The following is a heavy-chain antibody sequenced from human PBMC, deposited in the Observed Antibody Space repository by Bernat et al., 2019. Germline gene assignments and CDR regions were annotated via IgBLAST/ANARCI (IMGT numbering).Heavy chain of an antibody. CDR2: LYSGGTT. CDR1: GLTVSTNY. Sequence: EVQLVETGGGLIQPGRSLRLSCAASGLTVSTNYMSWVRQAPGKGLEWVSVLYSGGTTYYSDSVKGRFTMSGDNSKNTLYLQMDSLRAEDTAVYYCAKDTYSSSWYGAPSRGEYYFDYWGQGTLVTVSS. CDR3: AKDTYSSSWYGAPSRGEYYFDY. J-gene: IGHJ4*02. V-gene: IGHV3-53*02. D-gene: IGHD6-13*01.